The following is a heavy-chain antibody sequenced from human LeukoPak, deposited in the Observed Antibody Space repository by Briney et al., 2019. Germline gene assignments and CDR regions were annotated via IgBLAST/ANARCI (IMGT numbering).Heavy chain of an antibody. CDR3: ARRGGTSGYYYVDY. CDR2: IYSSGST. V-gene: IGHV4-39*01. D-gene: IGHD3-22*01. CDR1: GEPVSTTIYC. J-gene: IGHJ4*02. Sequence: SETLSLTRTLSGEPVSTTIYCWGWIRQPPGKGLEWIGSIYSSGSTYYNPSLQSRITISLDTSKNQFSLKLRSVAAADTAVYFCARRGGTSGYYYVDYWGQGTLVTASS.